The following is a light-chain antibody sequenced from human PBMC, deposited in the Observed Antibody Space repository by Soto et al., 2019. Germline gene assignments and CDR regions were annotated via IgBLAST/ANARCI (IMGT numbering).Light chain of an antibody. CDR3: QKYNNAPYT. CDR2: AAS. CDR1: QGISSY. Sequence: AIRMTQSPSSLSASTGDRVTITCRASQGISSYLAWYQQKPGKAPKLLIYAASTLQSGVPSRFSGSGSGTDFTLTISCLQSEDFATYYCQKYNNAPYTFGQGTKLEIK. J-gene: IGKJ2*01. V-gene: IGKV1-8*01.